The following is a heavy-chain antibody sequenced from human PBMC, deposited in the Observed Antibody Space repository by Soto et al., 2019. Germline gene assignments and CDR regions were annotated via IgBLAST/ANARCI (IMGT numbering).Heavy chain of an antibody. Sequence: SVKVSCKASVYTFTSYAMHCRRQAPGQRLEWMGWINAGNGNTKYSQKFQGRVTITRDTSASTGYMELSSLRSEDTVVYYCARGQGEYRRLTVVGAFDIWGEGTMVTVSS. J-gene: IGHJ3*02. CDR3: ARGQGEYRRLTVVGAFDI. CDR2: INAGNGNT. D-gene: IGHD3-16*01. V-gene: IGHV1-3*01. CDR1: VYTFTSYA.